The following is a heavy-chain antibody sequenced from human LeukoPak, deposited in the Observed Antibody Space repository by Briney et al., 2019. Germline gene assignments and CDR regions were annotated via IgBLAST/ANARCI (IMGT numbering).Heavy chain of an antibody. CDR2: IYYSGST. Sequence: PSETLSLTCTVSGGSISSYYWSWIRQPPGKGLEWIGYIYYSGSTNYNPSLKSRVTISVDTSKNQFSLKLTSVTAADTAVYYCARLDIAARPRHYYYYYMDVWGKGTTVTVSS. D-gene: IGHD6-6*01. CDR3: ARLDIAARPRHYYYYYMDV. V-gene: IGHV4-59*12. CDR1: GGSISSYY. J-gene: IGHJ6*03.